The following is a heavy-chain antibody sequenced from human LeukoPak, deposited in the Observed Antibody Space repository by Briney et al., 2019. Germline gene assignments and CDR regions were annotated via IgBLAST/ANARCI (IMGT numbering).Heavy chain of an antibody. CDR3: ARESLAAAGTKAFDI. D-gene: IGHD6-13*01. J-gene: IGHJ3*02. CDR2: IFYSGST. CDR1: GASISTYY. Sequence: SETLSLTCTVSGASISTYYWSWIRQPPGSGLQWIGYIFYSGSTNCNPSLESRVTISLETSKNQFSLKLTSVTAADTAVYYCARESLAAAGTKAFDIWGQGTMVTVSS. V-gene: IGHV4-59*01.